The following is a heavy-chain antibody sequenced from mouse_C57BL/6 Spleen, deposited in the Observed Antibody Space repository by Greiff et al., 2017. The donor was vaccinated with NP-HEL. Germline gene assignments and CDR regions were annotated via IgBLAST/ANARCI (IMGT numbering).Heavy chain of an antibody. CDR1: GYTFTSYW. CDR2: IHPSDGDT. Sequence: QVHVKQPGAELVKPGASVKVSCKASGYTFTSYWMHWVKQRPGQGLEWIGRIHPSDGDTNYNQKFKGKATLTVDKSSSTAYMQLSSLTSEDSAIYYCAMEYYHYDRGTSYWGHGALVTVSA. CDR3: AMEYYHYDRGTSY. J-gene: IGHJ3*01. D-gene: IGHD2-4*01. V-gene: IGHV1-74*01.